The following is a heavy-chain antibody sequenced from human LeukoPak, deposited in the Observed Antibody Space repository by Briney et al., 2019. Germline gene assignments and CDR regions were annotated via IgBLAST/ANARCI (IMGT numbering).Heavy chain of an antibody. Sequence: SGGSLRLSCAASGFTFSSYSMNWVRQAPGKGLEWVSNIRGSSSTIYYADSVKGRFTISRDNAKNSLYLQMNSLRAEDTAVYYCASSYLHPFDYWGQGTLVTVSS. CDR3: ASSYLHPFDY. V-gene: IGHV3-48*01. D-gene: IGHD2/OR15-2a*01. CDR2: IRGSSSTI. J-gene: IGHJ4*02. CDR1: GFTFSSYS.